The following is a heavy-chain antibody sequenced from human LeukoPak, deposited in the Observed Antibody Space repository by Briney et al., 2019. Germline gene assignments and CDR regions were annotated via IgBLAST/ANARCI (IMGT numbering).Heavy chain of an antibody. CDR2: IDTSGDT. V-gene: IGHV4-4*07. J-gene: IGHJ3*02. CDR1: GGSISNYY. D-gene: IGHD3-10*01. CDR3: AKSNGYGLIDI. Sequence: SETLSLTCTVSGGSISNYYWNWIRQPAGKGLEWIGRIDTSGDTKYNPSLKSRVTMSLDTSKNQFSLEVMSVTAADTAVYYCAKSNGYGLIDIWGQGTMVTVSS.